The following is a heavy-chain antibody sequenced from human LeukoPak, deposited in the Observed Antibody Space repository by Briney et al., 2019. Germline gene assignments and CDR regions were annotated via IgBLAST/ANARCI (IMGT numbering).Heavy chain of an antibody. J-gene: IGHJ4*02. CDR1: GGSLSSYS. CDR3: ASDYGSGSYRFDF. D-gene: IGHD3-10*01. CDR2: IYYSGRT. V-gene: IGHV4-59*01. Sequence: PSETLSLTCTVSGGSLSSYSWSWIRQPPGKGLEWIGYIYYSGRTVYNPSLKSRVTISLDTSKNQFSLKLSSVTAADTAVYYCASDYGSGSYRFDFWGQGALGSASS.